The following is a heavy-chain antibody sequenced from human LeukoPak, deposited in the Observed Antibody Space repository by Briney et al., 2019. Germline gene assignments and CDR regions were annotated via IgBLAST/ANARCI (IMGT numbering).Heavy chain of an antibody. J-gene: IGHJ4*02. D-gene: IGHD6-6*01. Sequence: ASVKVSCKASGYTFTSYDINWVRQATGQGLEWMGWMNPNSGNTGYAQKFQGRVTITRDTSISTAYMELSSLRSEDTAVYYCARVGRIAARSYYFDYWGQGTLVTVSS. CDR3: ARVGRIAARSYYFDY. CDR2: MNPNSGNT. V-gene: IGHV1-8*03. CDR1: GYTFTSYD.